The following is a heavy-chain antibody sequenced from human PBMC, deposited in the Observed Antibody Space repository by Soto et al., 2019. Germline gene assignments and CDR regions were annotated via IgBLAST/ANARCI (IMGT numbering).Heavy chain of an antibody. V-gene: IGHV1-69*02. CDR1: GDTFSSYT. J-gene: IGHJ4*02. CDR3: ARQDCSSTSCYKVFDY. Sequence: QVQLVQSGAEVEKPGSSVKVSCKASGDTFSSYTISWVRQAPGQGLEWMGRIIPILDIANYAQKFQDRVTITADKSTSTVYVELRSLRSEDTAVYYCARQDCSSTSCYKVFDYWGQGTLVTVSS. CDR2: IIPILDIA. D-gene: IGHD2-2*02.